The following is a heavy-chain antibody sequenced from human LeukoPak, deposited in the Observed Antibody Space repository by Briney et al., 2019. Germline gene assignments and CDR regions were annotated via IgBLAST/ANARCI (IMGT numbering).Heavy chain of an antibody. CDR3: ARGSYTYPNWFDS. J-gene: IGHJ5*01. D-gene: IGHD5-18*01. CDR2: INPNSGGT. V-gene: IGHV1-2*06. Sequence: ASVKVSCKASGYTFTDYYLYWVRQAPGQGLEWMGRINPNSGGTTYAQNSQGRVTMTRDTSISTAYMELTRLTSDDTAVFYCARGSYTYPNWFDSWGQGTLVTVSS. CDR1: GYTFTDYY.